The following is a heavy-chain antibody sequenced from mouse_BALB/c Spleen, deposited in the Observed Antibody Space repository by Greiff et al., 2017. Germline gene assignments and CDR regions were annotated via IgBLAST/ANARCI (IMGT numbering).Heavy chain of an antibody. CDR1: GYTFTSYW. CDR2: IYPGSGST. J-gene: IGHJ2*01. D-gene: IGHD1-1*01. CDR3: TRDYYGSSLAY. Sequence: LQQPGSELVRPGASVKLSCKASGYTFTSYWMHWVKQRPGQGLEWIGNIYPGSGSTNYDEKFKSKATLTVDTSSSTAYMQLSSLTSEDSAVYYCTRDYYGSSLAYWGQGTTLTVSS. V-gene: IGHV1S22*01.